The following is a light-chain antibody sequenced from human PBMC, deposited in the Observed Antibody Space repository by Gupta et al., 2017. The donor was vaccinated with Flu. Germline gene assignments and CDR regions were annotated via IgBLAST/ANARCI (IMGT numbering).Light chain of an antibody. J-gene: IGKJ5*01. CDR2: AAS. V-gene: IGKV3-15*01. Sequence: EIVMTQSPATLSVSPGERATLSCRASQSVGTDLAWYQQKPGQAPRLLIYAASSRAAHVPDRFSGSGSGTEFTLTISSRQSEDFAVYYCQQHNNWPPITFGQGTRLDIK. CDR1: QSVGTD. CDR3: QQHNNWPPIT.